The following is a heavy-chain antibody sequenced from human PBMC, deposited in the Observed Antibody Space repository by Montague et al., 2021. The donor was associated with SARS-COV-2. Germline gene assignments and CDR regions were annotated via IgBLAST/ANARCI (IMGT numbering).Heavy chain of an antibody. V-gene: IGHV4-59*08. J-gene: IGHJ4*02. CDR1: AGAIDNHY. D-gene: IGHD3-22*01. CDR3: ARRPISGCSFDS. CDR2: IYFNGAA. Sequence: SETLSLTCTVSAGAIDNHYWSWIRQPPGKELEWIGYIYFNGAASYNPPLKSRVTISVDTSRNHFSLQLTSVTAADTAVYYCARRPISGCSFDSWGQGTQVSVSS.